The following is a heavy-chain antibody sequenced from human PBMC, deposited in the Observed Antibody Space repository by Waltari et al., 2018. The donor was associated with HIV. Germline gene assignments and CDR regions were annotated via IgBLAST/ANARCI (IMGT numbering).Heavy chain of an antibody. D-gene: IGHD5-18*01. Sequence: VQLVESGGGLVQSGRSLRLSCTASGFTFDDHAMSWFRQAPGKGLEWVGFIRSKPYGGTTEYAASVEGRFTISRDDSKSIAYLQMNSLKSDDAAVYYCSRLVVGYNYGYYFDSWGQGTLVTVSS. CDR1: GFTFDDHA. CDR3: SRLVVGYNYGYYFDS. V-gene: IGHV3-49*03. J-gene: IGHJ4*02. CDR2: IRSKPYGGTT.